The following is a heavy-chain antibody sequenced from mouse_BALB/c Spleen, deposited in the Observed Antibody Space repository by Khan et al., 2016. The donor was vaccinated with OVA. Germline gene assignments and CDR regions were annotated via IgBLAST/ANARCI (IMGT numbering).Heavy chain of an antibody. CDR2: IYPFSGDT. Sequence: VQLQQSGPELMKPGTSVKISCKASGYSFTTYYIHWVMQSPGQSLEWIGYIYPFSGDTTFNQKFKGKATMTVDKSSSTAYIHLSNLTSEDSAIYYCTRHGYVAWFTYWGQGTLVTVSA. D-gene: IGHD2-2*01. J-gene: IGHJ3*01. CDR1: GYSFTTYY. V-gene: IGHV1S135*01. CDR3: TRHGYVAWFTY.